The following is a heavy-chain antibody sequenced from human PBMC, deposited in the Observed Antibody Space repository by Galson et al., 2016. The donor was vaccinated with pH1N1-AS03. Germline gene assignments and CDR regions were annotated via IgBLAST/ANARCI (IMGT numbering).Heavy chain of an antibody. CDR3: ARNSYEDVDLEGFYFDY. V-gene: IGHV3-33*01. CDR1: GFTFSSYG. D-gene: IGHD3-22*01. J-gene: IGHJ4*02. CDR2: IRYDGSNT. Sequence: SLRLSCAASGFTFSSYGLHWIRQAPGEGLEWVTFIRYDGSNTYYVDSVRGRFTISRDNSKNTLYLQMDSLETEDTAVYYCARNSYEDVDLEGFYFDYWGQGTLVTVSS.